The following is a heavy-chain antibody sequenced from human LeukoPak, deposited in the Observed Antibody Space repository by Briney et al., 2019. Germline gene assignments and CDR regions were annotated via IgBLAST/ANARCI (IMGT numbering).Heavy chain of an antibody. CDR1: GYTFTNND. V-gene: IGHV1-8*01. J-gene: IGHJ4*02. CDR3: TRGRAAGD. Sequence: ASVKVSCKASGYTFTNNDINWVRQATGQGIEWMGWVSPDSGDTGYAPNFRGRVTMTTDTSINTAYMELTSLTSEDTAIYYCTRGRAAGDWGQGTLVTASS. CDR2: VSPDSGDT. D-gene: IGHD6-19*01.